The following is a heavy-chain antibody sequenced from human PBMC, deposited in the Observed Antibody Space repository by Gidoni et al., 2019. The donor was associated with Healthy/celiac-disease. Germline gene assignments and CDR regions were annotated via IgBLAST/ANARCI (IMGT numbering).Heavy chain of an antibody. CDR3: ARDFFIGGSYGGGGIGLDY. Sequence: QVQLVQSGAEVKKPGASVKVSCKASGYTFTGYYMHWVRQAPGQGLEWMGWINPNSGGTNYAQKFQGWVTMTRDTSISTAYMELSRLRSDDTAVYYCARDFFIGGSYGGGGIGLDYWGQGTLVTVSS. J-gene: IGHJ4*02. CDR1: GYTFTGYY. V-gene: IGHV1-2*04. CDR2: INPNSGGT. D-gene: IGHD1-26*01.